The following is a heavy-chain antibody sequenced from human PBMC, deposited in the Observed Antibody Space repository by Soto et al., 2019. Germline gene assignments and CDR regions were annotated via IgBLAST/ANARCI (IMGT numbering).Heavy chain of an antibody. Sequence: QVQLVQSGAEVKKPGASVRVSCKASGYTFTDYSLQWVRQAPGLRLEWMGWINPASGKTKYSQKFQGRVTITRDTSASTAYMELSSQTSEDTALYYCARDLWLGESFRYYFDYWAQGTLVTVSS. J-gene: IGHJ4*01. D-gene: IGHD3-10*01. CDR1: GYTFTDYS. CDR3: ARDLWLGESFRYYFDY. CDR2: INPASGKT. V-gene: IGHV1-3*01.